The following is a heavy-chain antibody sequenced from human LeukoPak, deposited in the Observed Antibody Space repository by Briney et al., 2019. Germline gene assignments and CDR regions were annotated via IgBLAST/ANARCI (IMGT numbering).Heavy chain of an antibody. CDR3: ARGGQQLGEFDC. CDR2: IGTAGDK. Sequence: AGGSLRLSCAASGFTFSSYDMHWVRQATGKGLEWVSAIGTAGDKYYPGSVKGRFTISRENAKNSLYLQMNSLRAGDTAVYYCARGGQQLGEFDCWGQGTLVTVSS. V-gene: IGHV3-13*01. D-gene: IGHD6-13*01. J-gene: IGHJ4*02. CDR1: GFTFSSYD.